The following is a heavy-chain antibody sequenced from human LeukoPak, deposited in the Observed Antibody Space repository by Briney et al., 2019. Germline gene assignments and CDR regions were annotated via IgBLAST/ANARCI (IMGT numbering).Heavy chain of an antibody. CDR3: AKTAYDSSGYPYYFDY. V-gene: IGHV3-66*01. Sequence: GGSLRLSCAASGFTVSSNYMSWVRQAPGKGLEWVSVIYSGGSTYYADSVKGRFTISRDNSKNTLYLQMNSLRAEDTAIYYCAKTAYDSSGYPYYFDYWGQGTLVTVSS. J-gene: IGHJ4*02. CDR1: GFTVSSNY. D-gene: IGHD3-22*01. CDR2: IYSGGST.